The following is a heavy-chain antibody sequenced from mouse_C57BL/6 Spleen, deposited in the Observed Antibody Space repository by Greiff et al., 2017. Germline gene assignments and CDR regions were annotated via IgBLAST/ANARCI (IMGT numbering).Heavy chain of an antibody. V-gene: IGHV1-15*01. CDR3: TRNGGIYDYDDEFAY. J-gene: IGHJ3*01. CDR1: GYTFTDYE. Sequence: QVQLKQSGAELVRPGASVTLSCKASGYTFTDYEMHWVKQTPVHGLEWIGAIDPETGGTAYNQKFKGKAILTADKSSSTAYMELRSLTSEDSDVYYCTRNGGIYDYDDEFAYWGQGTLVTVSA. D-gene: IGHD2-4*01. CDR2: IDPETGGT.